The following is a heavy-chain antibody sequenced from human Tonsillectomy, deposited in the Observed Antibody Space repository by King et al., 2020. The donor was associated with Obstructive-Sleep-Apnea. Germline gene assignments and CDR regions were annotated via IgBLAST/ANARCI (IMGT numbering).Heavy chain of an antibody. CDR1: GFTFSSYA. CDR3: ARVDGWYDYGDYASFDY. Sequence: QVQLVESGGGVVQPGRSLRLSCAASGFTFSSYAMHWVRQAPGKGLEGGAVISYDGRNKYYADSVKGRFTISRDNSKNTLYLQTNSRRAEDTAVYYCARVDGWYDYGDYASFDYWGQGTLVTVSS. CDR2: ISYDGRNK. J-gene: IGHJ4*02. D-gene: IGHD4-17*01. V-gene: IGHV3-30*04.